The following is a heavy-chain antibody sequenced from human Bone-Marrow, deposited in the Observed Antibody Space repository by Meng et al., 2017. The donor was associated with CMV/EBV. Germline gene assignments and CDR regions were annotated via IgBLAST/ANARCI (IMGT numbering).Heavy chain of an antibody. CDR1: GFTFSSYA. Sequence: GGSLRLSCAASGFTFSSYAMSWVRQAPGKGLEWVSVIYSGGSSTYYADSVKGRFTISRDNSKNTLYLQMNSLRAEDTAGYYCAKGVNWFDPWGQGTLVTVSS. CDR3: AKGVNWFDP. V-gene: IGHV3-23*03. J-gene: IGHJ5*02. D-gene: IGHD2-8*01. CDR2: IYSGGSST.